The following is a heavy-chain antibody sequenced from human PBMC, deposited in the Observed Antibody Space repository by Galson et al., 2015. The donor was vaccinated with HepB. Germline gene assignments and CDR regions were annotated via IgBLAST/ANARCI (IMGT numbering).Heavy chain of an antibody. CDR2: LYSGGGT. Sequence: SLRLSCAASGFTVSSNYMNWVRQAPGKGLEWVSLLYSGGGTYYADSVKGRFTISRDNAKNTLYLQMNSLRAEDTAVYYCAREGMVEGRYCFEDWGQGTLVTVSS. CDR3: AREGMVEGRYCFED. V-gene: IGHV3-53*01. D-gene: IGHD3-10*01. CDR1: GFTVSSNY. J-gene: IGHJ4*02.